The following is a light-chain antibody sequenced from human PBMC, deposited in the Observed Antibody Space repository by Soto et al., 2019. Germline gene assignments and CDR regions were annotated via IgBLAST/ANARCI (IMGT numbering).Light chain of an antibody. Sequence: EIVMTQSPATLSVSPGEGATLACRASQSVSSNLAWYQQKADQAPRLLIYGASTRATGIPARFSGSGSGTELPLTISSLQSEDFAVYYCQQYNNWPWTFGQGTKVEIK. J-gene: IGKJ1*01. V-gene: IGKV3-15*01. CDR2: GAS. CDR1: QSVSSN. CDR3: QQYNNWPWT.